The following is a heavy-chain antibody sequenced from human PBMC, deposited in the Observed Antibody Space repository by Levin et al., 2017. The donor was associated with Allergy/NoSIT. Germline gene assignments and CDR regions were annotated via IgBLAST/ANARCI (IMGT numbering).Heavy chain of an antibody. J-gene: IGHJ6*02. CDR1: GFTFSSYT. CDR3: ARDRVVAGKSPFYYYGMDV. Sequence: GGCLRLSCAASGFTFSSYTMNWVRQAPGKGLEWVSYISTASTTIYYADSVRGRFTISRDNAKNSLYLQMNSLRAEDTAVYYCARDRVVAGKSPFYYYGMDVWGQGTTVAVSS. D-gene: IGHD6-19*01. CDR2: ISTASTTI. V-gene: IGHV3-48*01.